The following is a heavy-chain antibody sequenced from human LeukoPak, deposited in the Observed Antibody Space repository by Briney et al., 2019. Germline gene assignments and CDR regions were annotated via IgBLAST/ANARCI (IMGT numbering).Heavy chain of an antibody. V-gene: IGHV4-61*02. Sequence: SETLSLTCTVSGGSISSGSYYWSWIRQPAGKGLEWIGRIYTSGSTNYNPSLKSRVTISVDTSKNQFSLKLSSVTAADTAVYYCARVGGEYQLLWDPNDYYMDVWGKGTTVTVSS. CDR3: ARVGGEYQLLWDPNDYYMDV. CDR2: IYTSGST. J-gene: IGHJ6*03. D-gene: IGHD2-2*01. CDR1: GGSISSGSYY.